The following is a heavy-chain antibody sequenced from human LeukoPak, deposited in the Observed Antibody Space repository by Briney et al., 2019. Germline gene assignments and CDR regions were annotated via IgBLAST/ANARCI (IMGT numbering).Heavy chain of an antibody. CDR3: ARDPSAVAGFFDY. Sequence: GGSLRLSCAASGFTFSSYWMHWARQAPGKGLVWFSRIEGDGSSTSYADSVKGRFTISRDNAKNTLYLQMNSLRAEDTAVYYCARDPSAVAGFFDYWGQGILVTVSS. V-gene: IGHV3-74*01. CDR1: GFTFSSYW. CDR2: IEGDGSST. J-gene: IGHJ4*02. D-gene: IGHD6-19*01.